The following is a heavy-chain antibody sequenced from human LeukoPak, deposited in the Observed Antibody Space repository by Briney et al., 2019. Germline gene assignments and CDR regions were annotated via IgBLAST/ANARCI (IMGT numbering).Heavy chain of an antibody. Sequence: SETLSLTCTVSGGSISNYYWSWLRQPPGKGLEWIGHIYSTGSTTYSPALKSRVIMSADTPKNQFSLKVTSVTAADTAVYYCARHRPEGSYPLDSWGQGALVTVSS. V-gene: IGHV4-59*08. CDR1: GGSISNYY. J-gene: IGHJ4*02. CDR2: IYSTGST. CDR3: ARHRPEGSYPLDS.